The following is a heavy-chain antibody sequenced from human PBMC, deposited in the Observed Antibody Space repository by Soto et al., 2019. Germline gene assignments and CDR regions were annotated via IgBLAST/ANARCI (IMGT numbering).Heavy chain of an antibody. V-gene: IGHV3-33*01. J-gene: IGHJ4*02. D-gene: IGHD4-4*01. CDR1: GISFSGHV. Sequence: GGSLRLSCAASGISFSGHVMPWVRQAPGKGLEWLTIIWFDGSNKYYAGSVKGRFTISRVNSKNTLYLQMNSLRAEDTAFYYCARHKGYRSLDYWGPGTLVTVAS. CDR2: IWFDGSNK. CDR3: ARHKGYRSLDY.